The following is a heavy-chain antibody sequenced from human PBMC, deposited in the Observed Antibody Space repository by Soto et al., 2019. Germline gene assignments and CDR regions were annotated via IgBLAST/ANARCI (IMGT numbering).Heavy chain of an antibody. CDR2: IIPIFGTA. V-gene: IGHV1-69*01. CDR1: GGTFSSYA. D-gene: IGHD3-22*01. Sequence: QVQLVQSGAEVKKPGSSVKVSCKASGGTFSSYAISWVRQAPGQGLEWMGGIIPIFGTANYAQKFQGRVRITADESTSTAYMELSSLRSEDTAVYYCARVVNYYDSSGYYPSHWGQGTLVTVSS. CDR3: ARVVNYYDSSGYYPSH. J-gene: IGHJ4*02.